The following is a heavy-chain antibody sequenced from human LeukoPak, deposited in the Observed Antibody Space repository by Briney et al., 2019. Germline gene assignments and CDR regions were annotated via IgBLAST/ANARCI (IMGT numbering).Heavy chain of an antibody. V-gene: IGHV3-23*01. CDR1: GFTFNNYA. D-gene: IGHD1/OR15-1a*01. J-gene: IGHJ4*02. CDR2: ITGSVGTT. CDR3: GLRDDNNRRDF. Sequence: PGGSLRLSCTASGFTFNNYAMSWFRQSPGKGLEWVSYITGSVGTTYYADPVKGRFTISRDNSRNTLYLQMNSLRVEDTGVYYCGLRDDNNRRDFWGQGTRVTVSS.